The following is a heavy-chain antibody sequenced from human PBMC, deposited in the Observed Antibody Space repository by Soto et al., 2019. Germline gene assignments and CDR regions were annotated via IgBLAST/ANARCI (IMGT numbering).Heavy chain of an antibody. Sequence: GESLKISCKGSGYRFTSYWIGWVRQMPGKSLEWMGIIYLGDSDTRYSPSFQGQVTMSADKSISTAYLQWSSLKASDSAMYYCARQYCSGDCYSDYYYGMDVWGQGTTVTVSS. CDR1: GYRFTSYW. CDR2: IYLGDSDT. V-gene: IGHV5-51*01. CDR3: ARQYCSGDCYSDYYYGMDV. D-gene: IGHD2-21*01. J-gene: IGHJ6*02.